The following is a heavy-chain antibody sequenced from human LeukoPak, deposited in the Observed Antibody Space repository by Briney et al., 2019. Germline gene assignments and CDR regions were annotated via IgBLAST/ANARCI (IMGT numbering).Heavy chain of an antibody. Sequence: PGRSLRLSCAASGFTFSSYGMHWVRQAPGKGLEWVAVISYDGSNKYYADSVKGRFTISRDNSKNTLYLQMNSLRAEDTAVYYCATDERSSGWYWGQGTLVTVSS. J-gene: IGHJ4*02. CDR3: ATDERSSGWY. CDR1: GFTFSSYG. V-gene: IGHV3-30*03. D-gene: IGHD6-19*01. CDR2: ISYDGSNK.